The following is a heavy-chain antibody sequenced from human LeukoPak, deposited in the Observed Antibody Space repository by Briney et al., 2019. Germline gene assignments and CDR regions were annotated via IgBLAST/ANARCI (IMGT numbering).Heavy chain of an antibody. D-gene: IGHD2-15*01. J-gene: IGHJ5*02. Sequence: SETLSLTCAVYGGSFSGYYWSWIRQPPGKGLEWIGEINHSGSTNYNPSLKSRVTISVDTPKNQFSLKLSSVTAADTAVYYCARGRIRYCSGGSCETRGFDPWGQGTLVTVSS. V-gene: IGHV4-34*01. CDR1: GGSFSGYY. CDR2: INHSGST. CDR3: ARGRIRYCSGGSCETRGFDP.